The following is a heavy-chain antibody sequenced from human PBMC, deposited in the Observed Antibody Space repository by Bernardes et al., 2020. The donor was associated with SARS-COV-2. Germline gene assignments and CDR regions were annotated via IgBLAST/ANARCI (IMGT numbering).Heavy chain of an antibody. CDR1: GYTFTSYG. V-gene: IGHV1-18*01. Sequence: ASVKVSCKASGYTFTSYGISWVRQAPGQGLEWMGWISAYNGNTNYAQKLQGRVTMTTDTSTSTAYMELRSLRSDDTAVYYCARDRRTDCSSTSCYKNVGWYFDLWGRGTLVTVSS. CDR2: ISAYNGNT. CDR3: ARDRRTDCSSTSCYKNVGWYFDL. J-gene: IGHJ2*01. D-gene: IGHD2-2*02.